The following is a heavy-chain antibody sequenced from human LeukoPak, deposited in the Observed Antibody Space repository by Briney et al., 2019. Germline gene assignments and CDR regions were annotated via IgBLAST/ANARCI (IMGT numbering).Heavy chain of an antibody. J-gene: IGHJ6*02. CDR2: INTNIGHP. V-gene: IGHV7-4-1*02. D-gene: IGHD4-17*01. CDR3: ARARATLTTVYYYYGMDV. CDR1: GYTFTSYG. Sequence: ASVKVSCKASGYTFTSYGLNWVRQAPGQGLEWMGWINTNIGHPAYAQGFTGRFVFSLDTSVSTAYLQISSLKAEDTAVYYCARARATLTTVYYYYGMDVWGQGTTVTVSS.